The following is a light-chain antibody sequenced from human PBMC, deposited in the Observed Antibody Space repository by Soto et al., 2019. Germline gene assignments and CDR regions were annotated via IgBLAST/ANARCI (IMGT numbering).Light chain of an antibody. V-gene: IGLV2-14*03. CDR3: SSYTSSSTYV. Sequence: QSALTQPASVSGSPGQSITISCTGTSSDVGGYNYVSWYQQHPGKAPKLMIYDVSYRPSGVSNRFSGSKSGNMASLTISGLQAEDEADYYCSSYTSSSTYVFGTGTKLTVL. CDR1: SSDVGGYNY. J-gene: IGLJ1*01. CDR2: DVS.